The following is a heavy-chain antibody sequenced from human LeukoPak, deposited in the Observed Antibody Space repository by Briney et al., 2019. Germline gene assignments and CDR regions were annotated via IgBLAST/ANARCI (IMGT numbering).Heavy chain of an antibody. Sequence: PSQTLSLTCTVSGDSISSGSYYWSWIRQPAGKGLEWIGRIFTSGSTNYNPSLKSRVTISVDTSKNQFSLKLSSVTAADTAVYYCAVAAQYYYMDVWGKGTTVTVSS. CDR3: AVAAQYYYMDV. V-gene: IGHV4-61*02. J-gene: IGHJ6*03. CDR1: GDSISSGSYY. D-gene: IGHD6-6*01. CDR2: IFTSGST.